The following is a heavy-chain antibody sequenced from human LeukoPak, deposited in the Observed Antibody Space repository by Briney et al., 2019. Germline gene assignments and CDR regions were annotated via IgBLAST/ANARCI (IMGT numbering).Heavy chain of an antibody. D-gene: IGHD1/OR15-1a*01. CDR3: ARTSREHSLFDY. V-gene: IGHV3-66*02. J-gene: IGHJ4*02. CDR1: GFTVSSNY. CDR2: IYSGGST. Sequence: GGSLRLSCAASGFTVSSNYMSWVRQAPGKGLEWVSVIYSGGSTYYADSVKGRFTISRDNSKNTLYLQMNSLRAEDTAVYYCARTSREHSLFDYWGQGTLVTVSS.